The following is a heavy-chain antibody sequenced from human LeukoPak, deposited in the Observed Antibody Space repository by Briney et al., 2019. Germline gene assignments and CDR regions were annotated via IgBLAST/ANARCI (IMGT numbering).Heavy chain of an antibody. CDR3: ARDLPGGIAAAGSFDY. CDR2: INAGNGNT. CDR1: GYTFTSYA. V-gene: IGHV1-3*01. J-gene: IGHJ4*02. D-gene: IGHD6-13*01. Sequence: GASVKVSCKASGYTFTSYAMHWVRQAPGQRLEWMGWINAGNGNTKYSQKFQGRVTITRDTSASTAYMELSSLRSEDTAVYYCARDLPGGIAAAGSFDYWGQGTLVTVSS.